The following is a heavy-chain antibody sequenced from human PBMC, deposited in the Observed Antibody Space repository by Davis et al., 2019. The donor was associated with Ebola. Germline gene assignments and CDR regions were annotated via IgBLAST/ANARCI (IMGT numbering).Heavy chain of an antibody. J-gene: IGHJ4*02. D-gene: IGHD1-1*01. V-gene: IGHV4-34*01. Sequence: SETLSLTCAVYGGSFSGYYWSWIRQPPGKGLEWIREINHSGSTNYNPSLKSRVTISVDTSKNQFSLKLSSVTAADTAVYYCARPGTSGIDYWGQGTLVTVSS. CDR1: GGSFSGYY. CDR3: ARPGTSGIDY. CDR2: INHSGST.